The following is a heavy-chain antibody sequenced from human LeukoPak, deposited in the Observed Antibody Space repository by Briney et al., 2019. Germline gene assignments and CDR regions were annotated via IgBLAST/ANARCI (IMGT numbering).Heavy chain of an antibody. J-gene: IGHJ3*02. Sequence: GSSVKVSCKASGGTFSSYAISWVRQAPGQGLEWMGGNITIFGTANYAQKFQGRVTITTDESTSTAYMELSSLRSEDTAVYYCARDRTTMVRAFDAFDIWGQGTMVTVSS. D-gene: IGHD3-10*01. V-gene: IGHV1-69*05. CDR1: GGTFSSYA. CDR2: NITIFGTA. CDR3: ARDRTTMVRAFDAFDI.